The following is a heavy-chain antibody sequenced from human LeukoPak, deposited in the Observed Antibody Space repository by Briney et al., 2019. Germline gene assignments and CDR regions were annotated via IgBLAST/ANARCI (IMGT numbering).Heavy chain of an antibody. CDR1: GFTFSSAW. V-gene: IGHV3-74*01. CDR3: TRDYSYAMAV. CDR2: INSDGSST. Sequence: GGSLRLSCAASGFTFSSAWMHWVRQTPGKGLVWVSRINSDGSSTNYADSVKGRFTISRDNAKNMVHLQTNSPRAENTAIYYCTRDYSYAMAVSGEGTTVTVSS. J-gene: IGHJ6*04. D-gene: IGHD2-21*01.